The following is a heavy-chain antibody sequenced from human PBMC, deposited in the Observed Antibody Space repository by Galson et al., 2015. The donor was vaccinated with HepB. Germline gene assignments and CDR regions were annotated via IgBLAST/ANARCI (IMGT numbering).Heavy chain of an antibody. CDR1: GFTFSSYS. V-gene: IGHV3-21*01. CDR2: VSSSTTYI. D-gene: IGHD2-15*01. CDR3: ARGRYCSGASCFYHLLLDDAFDI. Sequence: SLRLSCAAPGFTFSSYSMNWVRQAPGKGLEWVSSVSSSTTYIYYTDSVKGRFTISRDNAKNSLHLQMNSLRGEDTAIYYCARGRYCSGASCFYHLLLDDAFDIWGQGTMVTVSS. J-gene: IGHJ3*02.